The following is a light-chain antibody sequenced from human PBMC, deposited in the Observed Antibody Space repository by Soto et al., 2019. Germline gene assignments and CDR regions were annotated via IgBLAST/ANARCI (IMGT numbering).Light chain of an antibody. J-gene: IGKJ1*01. Sequence: DIVMTQSPDSLAVSLGERATINCRSSQSVLYTSNNKNYLAWYQQKPGQPPKALLYWASARESGVPDQFSGSGSGTDFTLTISSLQAEDVAVYYCQQYFSPTWTFGQGTKVEIK. CDR2: WAS. CDR3: QQYFSPTWT. V-gene: IGKV4-1*01. CDR1: QSVLYTSNNKNY.